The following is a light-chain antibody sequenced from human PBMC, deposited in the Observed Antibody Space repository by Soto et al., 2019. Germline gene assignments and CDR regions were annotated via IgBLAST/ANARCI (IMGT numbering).Light chain of an antibody. Sequence: QSVLTQPPSVSAAPGQKVTISCSGSSSNIGNNYVSWYQQLPGTAPKFLIYHSHERPSGIPDRFSGSKSGTSATLVITGLQTGDEADDYCGTWDDSLSTGVFGGGTKVTVL. CDR1: SSNIGNNY. V-gene: IGLV1-51*02. CDR2: HSH. CDR3: GTWDDSLSTGV. J-gene: IGLJ2*01.